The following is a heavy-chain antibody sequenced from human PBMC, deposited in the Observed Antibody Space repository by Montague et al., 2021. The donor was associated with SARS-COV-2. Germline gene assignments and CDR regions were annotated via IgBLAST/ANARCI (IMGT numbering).Heavy chain of an antibody. CDR2: IYSGGTT. Sequence: SLRLSCAASGFTVSSNHMSWVRQAPGKGLEWVSVIYSGGTTYYADSVKGRFTISRDNSKNTPYLQMNSLRAEDTAVYYCARALSFSNWFDPWGQGTLVTVSS. CDR3: ARALSFSNWFDP. V-gene: IGHV3-66*01. D-gene: IGHD2-2*01. CDR1: GFTVSSNH. J-gene: IGHJ5*02.